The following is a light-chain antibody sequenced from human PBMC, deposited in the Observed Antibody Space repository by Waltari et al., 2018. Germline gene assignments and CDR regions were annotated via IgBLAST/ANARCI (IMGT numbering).Light chain of an antibody. CDR3: SSYTTSHSWV. Sequence: QSALTQPASVSAPPGQSITIFCTGTSSDVGILNYVSWSQQPPGKPPQVIIHDVSNRPSGFSNRFSGAKSGNTASLTISGLQAEDEADYYCSSYTTSHSWVFGGGTKLTVL. CDR2: DVS. J-gene: IGLJ3*02. CDR1: SSDVGILNY. V-gene: IGLV2-14*03.